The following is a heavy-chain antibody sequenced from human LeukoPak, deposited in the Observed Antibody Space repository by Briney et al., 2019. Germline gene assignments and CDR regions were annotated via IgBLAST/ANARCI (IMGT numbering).Heavy chain of an antibody. CDR1: GFTFNNYA. J-gene: IGHJ4*02. CDR2: ITGSGAST. D-gene: IGHD3-22*01. V-gene: IGHV3-23*01. CDR3: AKKSSISSGYFDF. Sequence: GGSLRLSCTASGFTFNNYAMTWVRQAPGKGLEWVSAITGSGASTNYADSVKGRFTISRDNSKNTIYLQMNSLRAEDTAKYYCAKKSSISSGYFDFWGRGTLVTVSS.